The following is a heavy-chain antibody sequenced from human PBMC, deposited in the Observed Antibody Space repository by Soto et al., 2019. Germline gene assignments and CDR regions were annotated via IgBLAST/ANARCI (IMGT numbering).Heavy chain of an antibody. CDR2: ISYDGSNK. CDR3: ARDMTTVTTGFGTDY. J-gene: IGHJ4*02. Sequence: QVQLVESGGGVVQPGRSLRLSCAASGFTFSSYAMHWVRQAPGKGLEWVAVISYDGSNKYYADSVKGRFTISRDNSKNTLYLQMNSLRAEDTAVYYCARDMTTVTTGFGTDYWGQGTLVTVSS. V-gene: IGHV3-30-3*01. D-gene: IGHD4-4*01. CDR1: GFTFSSYA.